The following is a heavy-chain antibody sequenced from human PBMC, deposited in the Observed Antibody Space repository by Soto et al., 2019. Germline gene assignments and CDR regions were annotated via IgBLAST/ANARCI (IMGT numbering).Heavy chain of an antibody. J-gene: IGHJ4*02. Sequence: GGSLRLSCAASGFTFSLYGMHWVRQALGKGLEWVAAIWDDGRRKDYADSVKDRLFISRDNSKNTLYLQLDSLRPEDTAVYYCATWQGSLNFHYWGQGTLVTVSS. CDR3: ATWQGSLNFHY. CDR2: IWDDGRRK. V-gene: IGHV3-33*01. CDR1: GFTFSLYG.